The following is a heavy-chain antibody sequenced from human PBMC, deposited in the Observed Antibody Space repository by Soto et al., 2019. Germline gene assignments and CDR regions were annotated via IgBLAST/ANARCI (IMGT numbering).Heavy chain of an antibody. J-gene: IGHJ6*02. CDR1: GGSISYEYYH. D-gene: IGHD2-21*02. CDR2: IHYSGSI. V-gene: IGHV4-30-4*08. Sequence: QVQLQQSGPGLVKPSQTLSLTCTVSGGSISYEYYHWTLIRQSPGKGLEWIGYIHYSGSIIYNPSCKSRVTISVDTSKNQFALQLSSVTAADTAVYFCAREDDGGDRDYYGLDVWGQGTTVTVSS. CDR3: AREDDGGDRDYYGLDV.